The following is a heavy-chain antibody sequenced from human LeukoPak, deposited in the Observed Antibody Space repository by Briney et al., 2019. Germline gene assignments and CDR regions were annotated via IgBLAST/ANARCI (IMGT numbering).Heavy chain of an antibody. J-gene: IGHJ4*02. CDR1: VDSVSSNSAA. CDR3: ARLYGSGGQIDY. V-gene: IGHV6-1*01. D-gene: IGHD3-10*01. CDR2: TYYRSKWYT. Sequence: QTLSLTCAISVDSVSSNSAAWNWIRQSPSRGLEWQGRTYYRSKWYTEYAVSVKSRITINPDTSKNQFSLQLNSVTPEDTAVYYCARLYGSGGQIDYWGQGTLVTVSS.